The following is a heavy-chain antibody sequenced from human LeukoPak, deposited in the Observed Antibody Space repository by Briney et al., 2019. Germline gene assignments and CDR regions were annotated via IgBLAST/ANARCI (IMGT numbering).Heavy chain of an antibody. CDR2: INPSGGST. Sequence: GASVKVSCKASGYTFTSYYMHWVRQAPGQGLEWMGIINPSGGSTSYAQKFQGRVTMTRDTSISTAYMELSRLRSDDTAVYYCARGYEGGDPYYFDYWGQGTLVTVSS. J-gene: IGHJ4*02. V-gene: IGHV1-46*01. CDR3: ARGYEGGDPYYFDY. D-gene: IGHD3-16*01. CDR1: GYTFTSYY.